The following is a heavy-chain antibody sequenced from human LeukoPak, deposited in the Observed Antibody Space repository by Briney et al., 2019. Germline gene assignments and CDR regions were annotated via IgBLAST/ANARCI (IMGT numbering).Heavy chain of an antibody. Sequence: PETLSLTCTVSGGSISSSSYYWGWIRQPPGKGLEWIGSIYYSGSTYYNPSLKSRVTISVDTSKNQFSLKLSSVTAADTAVYYCARTPLYYYDSSGYKDYWGQGTLVTVSS. CDR2: IYYSGST. V-gene: IGHV4-39*01. J-gene: IGHJ4*02. CDR1: GGSISSSSYY. D-gene: IGHD3-22*01. CDR3: ARTPLYYYDSSGYKDY.